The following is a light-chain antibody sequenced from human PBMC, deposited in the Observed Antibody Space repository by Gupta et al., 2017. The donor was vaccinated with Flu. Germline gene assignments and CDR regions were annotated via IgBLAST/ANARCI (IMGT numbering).Light chain of an antibody. V-gene: IGKV3-20*01. Sequence: EIVLTQSSGTLSLSPGDRATLSCRASLSVTSSFLAWYQQKPGQAPRVLIYSAFVRATGIPDRFSASESGADFTLTISKLEPEDFAVYFCQQYATSPWTFGQGTRVEIK. CDR3: QQYATSPWT. J-gene: IGKJ1*01. CDR2: SAF. CDR1: LSVTSSF.